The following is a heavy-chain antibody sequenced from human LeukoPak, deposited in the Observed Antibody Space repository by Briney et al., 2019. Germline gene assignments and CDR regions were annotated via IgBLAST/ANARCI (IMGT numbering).Heavy chain of an antibody. CDR2: ISYDGSNK. D-gene: IGHD6-6*01. J-gene: IGHJ6*02. Sequence: PGRSLRLSCAASGFTFSSYAMHWVRQAPGKGLEWVAVISYDGSNKYYADSVKGRFTISRDNSKNTLYLQMNSLRAEDTAVYYCARDLEYSSSSGGMDVWGQGTTVTVSS. V-gene: IGHV3-30-3*01. CDR1: GFTFSSYA. CDR3: ARDLEYSSSSGGMDV.